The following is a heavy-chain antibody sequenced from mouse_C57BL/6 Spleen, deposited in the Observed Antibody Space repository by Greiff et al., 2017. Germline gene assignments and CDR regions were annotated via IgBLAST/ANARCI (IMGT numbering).Heavy chain of an antibody. J-gene: IGHJ4*01. CDR2: ISSGGDYI. CDR3: TRDPIGSSPHYYAMDY. CDR1: GFTFSSYA. Sequence: EVKVVESGEGLVKPAGSLKLPCAASGFTFSSYAMSWVRQTPQKRLEWVAYISSGGDYIYYAATVKGRFSLSRDNARKPLYLQMSSLKCEDTAMYYCTRDPIGSSPHYYAMDYWGQGTSVTVSS. D-gene: IGHD1-1*01. V-gene: IGHV5-9-1*02.